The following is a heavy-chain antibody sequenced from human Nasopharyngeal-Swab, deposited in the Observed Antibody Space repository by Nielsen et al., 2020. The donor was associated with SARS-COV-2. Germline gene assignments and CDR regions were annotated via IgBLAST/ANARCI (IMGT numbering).Heavy chain of an antibody. V-gene: IGHV1-2*02. Sequence: ASVKVSCKDSGYTFTGYYMQWVRQAPGQGLEWMGWINPNSGGTNYAQKFQGRVTMTRDTSISTAYMELSRLRSDDTAVYYCARDDLTAYDAFDIWGQGTMVTVSS. CDR3: ARDDLTAYDAFDI. CDR2: INPNSGGT. CDR1: GYTFTGYY. J-gene: IGHJ3*02. D-gene: IGHD7-27*01.